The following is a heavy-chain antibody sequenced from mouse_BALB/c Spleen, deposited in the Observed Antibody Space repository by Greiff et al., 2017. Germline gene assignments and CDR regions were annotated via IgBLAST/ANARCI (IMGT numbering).Heavy chain of an antibody. Sequence: EVKLVESGGGLVQPGGSMKLSCVASGFTFSNYWMNWVRQSPEKGLEWVAEIRLKSNNYATHYAESVKGRFTISRDDSKSSVYLQMNNLRAEDTGIYNSSGGYYGYNGYWFEYWGQGTPVTVSA. V-gene: IGHV6-6*02. CDR1: GFTFSNYW. CDR2: IRLKSNNYAT. J-gene: IGHJ3*01. D-gene: IGHD2-2*01. CDR3: SGGYYGYNGYWFEY.